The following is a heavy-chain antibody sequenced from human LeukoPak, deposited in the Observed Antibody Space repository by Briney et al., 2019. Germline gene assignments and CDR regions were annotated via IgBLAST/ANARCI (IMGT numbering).Heavy chain of an antibody. Sequence: SETLSLTCAVYGGSFSGYYWSWIRQPPGEGLEWIGEINHSGSTNYNPSLKSRVTISVDTSKNQFSLKLSSVTAADTAVYYCARARSGSSGPRWFDPWGQGTLVTVSS. V-gene: IGHV4-34*01. J-gene: IGHJ5*02. D-gene: IGHD6-19*01. CDR1: GGSFSGYY. CDR2: INHSGST. CDR3: ARARSGSSGPRWFDP.